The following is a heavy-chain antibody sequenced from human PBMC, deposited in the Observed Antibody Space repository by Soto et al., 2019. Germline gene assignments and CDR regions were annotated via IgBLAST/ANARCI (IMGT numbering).Heavy chain of an antibody. CDR3: ASGYSYGFLGY. CDR1: GGSISSGGYS. Sequence: SETMSLTCAVSGGSISSGGYSWCWIRQPPGKGLEWIGYIYHSGSTYYNPSLKSRVTISVDRSKNQFSLKLSSVTAADTAVYYCASGYSYGFLGYWGQGTLVTVSS. V-gene: IGHV4-30-2*01. CDR2: IYHSGST. J-gene: IGHJ4*02. D-gene: IGHD5-18*01.